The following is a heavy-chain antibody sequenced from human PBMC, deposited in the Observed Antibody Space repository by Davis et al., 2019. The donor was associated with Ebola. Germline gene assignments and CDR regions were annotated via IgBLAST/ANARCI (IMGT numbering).Heavy chain of an antibody. J-gene: IGHJ4*02. CDR1: GFAFNTYW. Sequence: PGGSLRLSCAASGFAFNTYWMTWVRQAPGKGLEWVANIMQDGSETYYVDSVKGRFTISRDNSKNTLYLQMNSLRAEDTAVYYCAKAQVIVVVLGYFDYWGQGTLVTVSS. D-gene: IGHD3-22*01. CDR3: AKAQVIVVVLGYFDY. V-gene: IGHV3-7*03. CDR2: IMQDGSET.